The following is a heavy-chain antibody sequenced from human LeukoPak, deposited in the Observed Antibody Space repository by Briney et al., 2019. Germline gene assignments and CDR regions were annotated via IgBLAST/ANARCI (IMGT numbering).Heavy chain of an antibody. CDR2: IIPILGIA. CDR3: ARDRADYYDSSGYSDAFDT. D-gene: IGHD3-22*01. CDR1: GGTFSSYA. J-gene: IGHJ3*02. Sequence: ASVKVSCKASGGTFSSYAISWVRQAPGQGLEWMGRIIPILGIANYAQKFQGRVTITADKSTSTAYMELSSLRSEDTAVYYCARDRADYYDSSGYSDAFDTWGQGTMVTVSS. V-gene: IGHV1-69*04.